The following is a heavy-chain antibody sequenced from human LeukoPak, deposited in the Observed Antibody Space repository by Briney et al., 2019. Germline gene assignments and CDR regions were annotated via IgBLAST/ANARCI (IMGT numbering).Heavy chain of an antibody. V-gene: IGHV4-39*01. CDR3: ARGRSTYCSGGSCYSAYGY. D-gene: IGHD2-15*01. J-gene: IGHJ4*02. Sequence: SETLSLTCTVSGGSISSSSYHWGWIRQPPGKGLEWIGSIYYSGSTYYNPSLKSRVTISVDTSKNQFSLKLSSVTAADTSVYYCARGRSTYCSGGSCYSAYGYWGQGTLVTVSS. CDR1: GGSISSSSYH. CDR2: IYYSGST.